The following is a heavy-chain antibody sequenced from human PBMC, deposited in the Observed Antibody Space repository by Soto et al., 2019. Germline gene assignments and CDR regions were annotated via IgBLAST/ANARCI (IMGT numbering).Heavy chain of an antibody. CDR2: IIPILGIA. D-gene: IGHD3-10*01. J-gene: IGHJ6*02. CDR1: GGTFSSYT. CDR3: ASLMSSGYYYGMDV. V-gene: IGHV1-69*02. Sequence: SVKVSCKASGGTFSSYTISWVRQAPGQGLEWMGRIIPILGIANYAQKFQGRVTITADKSASTAYMELSSLRSEDTAVYYCASLMSSGYYYGMDVWGQGTTVTVSS.